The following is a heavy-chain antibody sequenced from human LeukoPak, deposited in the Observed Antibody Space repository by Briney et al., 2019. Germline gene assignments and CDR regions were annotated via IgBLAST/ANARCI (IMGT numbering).Heavy chain of an antibody. V-gene: IGHV5-51*01. CDR3: ARFYVWGSSPNDAFDI. Sequence: GESLKISCKGSGYSFTNYWIGWVRQMPGKGLEWMGIIYPGDSDTRYSPSFQGQVTISADKSISTAYLQWSSLKASDTAMYYCARFYVWGSSPNDAFDIWGQGTMVTVSS. CDR1: GYSFTNYW. J-gene: IGHJ3*02. D-gene: IGHD3-16*01. CDR2: IYPGDSDT.